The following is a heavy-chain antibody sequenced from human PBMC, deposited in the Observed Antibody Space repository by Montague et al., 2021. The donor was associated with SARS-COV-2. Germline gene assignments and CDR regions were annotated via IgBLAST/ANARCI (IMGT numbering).Heavy chain of an antibody. D-gene: IGHD3-9*01. Sequence: SETLSLTCTVSGGSINNYYWGWIRQPPGRGLEWIGYIYYSGSTEYSPSLKSRVTMSIDTSKNQFSLRLNSVTAADTAVYFCARPTYVDLASFYYYVMDVWGKGTTVTVSS. CDR3: ARPTYVDLASFYYYVMDV. J-gene: IGHJ6*04. CDR2: IYYSGST. CDR1: GGSINNYY. V-gene: IGHV4-59*08.